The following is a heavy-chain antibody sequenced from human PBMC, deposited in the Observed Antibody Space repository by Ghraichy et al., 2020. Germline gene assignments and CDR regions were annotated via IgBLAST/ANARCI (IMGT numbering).Heavy chain of an antibody. V-gene: IGHV3-23*01. CDR1: GFTFSNYA. Sequence: GGSLRLSCAAAGFTFSNYAISWVRQAPGKVLEWVSGISGSGGRTYYADSVKARFTISRDNYKNRLYLQMNSLRAEDTAVYFCTTHPLQYCGGDCYSVAYWGQGTLVTVSS. D-gene: IGHD2-21*02. CDR2: ISGSGGRT. CDR3: TTHPLQYCGGDCYSVAY. J-gene: IGHJ4*02.